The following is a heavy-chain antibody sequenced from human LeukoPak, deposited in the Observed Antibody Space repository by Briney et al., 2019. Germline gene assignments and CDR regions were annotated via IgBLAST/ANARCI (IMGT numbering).Heavy chain of an antibody. Sequence: PSETLSLTCADSGVPISSGGYSWSWIRQPPGKGLEWIGYIYHSGSTYYNPSLKSRVTISVDRSKNQFSLKLSSVTAADTAVYYCARGRKGGYSSSWLYWYFDLWGRGTLVTVSS. CDR1: GVPISSGGYS. J-gene: IGHJ2*01. CDR2: IYHSGST. V-gene: IGHV4-30-2*01. CDR3: ARGRKGGYSSSWLYWYFDL. D-gene: IGHD6-13*01.